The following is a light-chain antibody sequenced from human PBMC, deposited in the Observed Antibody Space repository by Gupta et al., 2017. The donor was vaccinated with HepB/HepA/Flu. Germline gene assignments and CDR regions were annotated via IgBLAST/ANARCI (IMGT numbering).Light chain of an antibody. CDR3: QKYGREPFT. CDR1: QSVSTSY. V-gene: IGKV3-20*01. J-gene: IGKJ3*01. CDR2: CAF. Sequence: ELVLTQSPGTLASSPGERATLPCRASQSVSTSYLVWYQQKPGQAPRLPISCAFSRATGSPDRGSGSGSGTDFPRTISRMGPEECAVDYCQKYGREPFTFGPGTKV.